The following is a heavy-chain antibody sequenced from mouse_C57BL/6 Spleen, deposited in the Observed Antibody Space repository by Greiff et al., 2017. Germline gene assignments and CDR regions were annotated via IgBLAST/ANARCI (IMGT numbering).Heavy chain of an antibody. CDR2: IDPSDSYT. J-gene: IGHJ4*01. Sequence: QVQLKQPGAELVKPGASVKLSCKASGYTFTSYWMQWVKQRPGQGLEWIGEIDPSDSYTKYNQKLKGKATLTVDTSYRTAYMQLSSLTSEDSAVYYCARRITTVVATRSMDYWGQGTSVTVSS. D-gene: IGHD1-1*01. CDR1: GYTFTSYW. CDR3: ARRITTVVATRSMDY. V-gene: IGHV1-50*01.